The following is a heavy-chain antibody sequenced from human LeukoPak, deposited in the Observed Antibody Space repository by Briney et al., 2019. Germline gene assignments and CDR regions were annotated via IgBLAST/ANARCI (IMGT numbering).Heavy chain of an antibody. CDR1: GFTFSDYA. J-gene: IGHJ4*02. CDR3: AKWSKWLPSY. V-gene: IGHV3-23*01. Sequence: PGGSLRLSCEASGFTFSDYAMTWVRQAPGKGLEWASYISGVSDVTYYADSVKGRFIVSRDNSKGTLSLQMNSLRVDDTATYYCAKWSKWLPSYWGPGTLVTVSS. D-gene: IGHD5-12*01. CDR2: ISGVSDVT.